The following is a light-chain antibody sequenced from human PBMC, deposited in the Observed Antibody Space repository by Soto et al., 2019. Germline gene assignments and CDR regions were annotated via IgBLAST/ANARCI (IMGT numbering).Light chain of an antibody. Sequence: EIVMTQSPATVSVSPGDRATLSCRASQSVSSSYLAWYQQKPGQAPRLLIYGASSRATGIPDRFSGSGSGTDFTLTISRLEPEDFAVYYCQQYGSSPLTFGQGTRLEI. CDR2: GAS. CDR3: QQYGSSPLT. CDR1: QSVSSSY. J-gene: IGKJ5*01. V-gene: IGKV3-20*01.